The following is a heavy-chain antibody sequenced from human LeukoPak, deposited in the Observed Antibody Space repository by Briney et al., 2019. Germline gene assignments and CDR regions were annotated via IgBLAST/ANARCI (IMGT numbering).Heavy chain of an antibody. CDR2: IRQNSGSI. CDR3: AKGRANSGGGDAFDV. Sequence: GGSLRLSCAASGLIFDNYAMHWVRQAPGRGPEWVSGIRQNSGSIGYADSVKGRFVISRDNAKNSLFLQMNSLRAEDTAVYYCAKGRANSGGGDAFDVWGQGTVVTVSS. V-gene: IGHV3-9*01. CDR1: GLIFDNYA. J-gene: IGHJ3*01. D-gene: IGHD1-26*01.